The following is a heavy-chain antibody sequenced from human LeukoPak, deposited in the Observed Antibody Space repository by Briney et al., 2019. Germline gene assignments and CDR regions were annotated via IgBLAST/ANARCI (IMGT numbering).Heavy chain of an antibody. D-gene: IGHD6-13*01. J-gene: IGHJ4*02. V-gene: IGHV3-30*02. CDR3: AKGGSSSWDFFDY. Sequence: GGSLRLSCAASGFTFSSYGMHWVRQAPGKGLEWVAFIRYDANIEYYADSVKGRFTISRDNSKNTLFLQMNSLRAVDTAVYYCAKGGSSSWDFFDYWGQGTLVSVSS. CDR2: IRYDANIE. CDR1: GFTFSSYG.